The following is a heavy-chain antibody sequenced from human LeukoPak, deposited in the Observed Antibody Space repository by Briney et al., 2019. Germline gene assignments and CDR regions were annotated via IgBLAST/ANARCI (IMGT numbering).Heavy chain of an antibody. CDR2: YGGSNN. Sequence: YGGSNNYYADSVKGRFTISRDNSKNTLYLQMNSLRAEDTAVYYCARDRRVPDSSGYFGMDVWGQGTTVTVSS. V-gene: IGHV3-33*01. D-gene: IGHD3-22*01. J-gene: IGHJ6*02. CDR3: ARDRRVPDSSGYFGMDV.